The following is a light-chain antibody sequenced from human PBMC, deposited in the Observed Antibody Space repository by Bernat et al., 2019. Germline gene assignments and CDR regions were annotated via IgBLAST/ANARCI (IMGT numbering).Light chain of an antibody. V-gene: IGLV2-18*02. CDR2: EVS. CDR3: SSFTGSSTLL. Sequence: QSALTQPPSVSGSPGQSVAISCTGTSSDVGSYNRVSWYQQPPGTAPKLIIYEVSHRPSGVPDRFSGSKSGNTASLTISGLQAEDEADYYCSSFTGSSTLLFGGGTKLTVL. J-gene: IGLJ2*01. CDR1: SSDVGSYNR.